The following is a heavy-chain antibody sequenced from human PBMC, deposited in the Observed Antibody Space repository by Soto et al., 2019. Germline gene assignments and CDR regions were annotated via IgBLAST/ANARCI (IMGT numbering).Heavy chain of an antibody. CDR3: VKGSEVARQELDY. D-gene: IGHD2-15*01. V-gene: IGHV3-30*18. J-gene: IGHJ4*02. CDR1: GFSFSNGG. Sequence: QVQLVESGGGVVQPGRSLRLSCAASGFSFSNGGMHWVRQAPGKWLEWVAAISSDGSYKYYSESVKGRFTISRDNSKNTLFLQMNSLRVEDTAVYYCVKGSEVARQELDYWGQGTLVTVSS. CDR2: ISSDGSYK.